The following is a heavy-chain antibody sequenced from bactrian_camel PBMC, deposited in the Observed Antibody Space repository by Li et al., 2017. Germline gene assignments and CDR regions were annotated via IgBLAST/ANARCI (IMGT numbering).Heavy chain of an antibody. CDR1: GYSYDQYC. V-gene: IGHV3S66*01. CDR2: ARTYSDTT. J-gene: IGHJ6*01. CDR3: AAARFCGSYGLDGLLDFGH. D-gene: IGHD3*01. Sequence: VQLVESGGGSVQAGGSLTLSCSASGYSYDQYCMGWFRQAPGKEREEVGIARTYSDTTSYGDPVKGRFTIVVDNAKNTLYLQMNSLKPDDTAMYYCAAARFCGSYGLDGLLDFGHWGQGTQVTVS.